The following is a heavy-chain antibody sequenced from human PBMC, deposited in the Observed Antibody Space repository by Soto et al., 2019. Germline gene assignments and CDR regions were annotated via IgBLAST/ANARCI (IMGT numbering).Heavy chain of an antibody. CDR1: GYTFTSYY. J-gene: IGHJ6*02. V-gene: IGHV1-46*01. Sequence: ASVKVSCKASGYTFTSYYMHWVRQAPGQGLEWMGIINPSGGSTSYAQKFQGRVTMTRDTSTSTVYMELSSLRSEDTAVYYCARDNKDFWSGYSYYYGMDVWGQGTTVTVS. CDR2: INPSGGST. D-gene: IGHD3-3*01. CDR3: ARDNKDFWSGYSYYYGMDV.